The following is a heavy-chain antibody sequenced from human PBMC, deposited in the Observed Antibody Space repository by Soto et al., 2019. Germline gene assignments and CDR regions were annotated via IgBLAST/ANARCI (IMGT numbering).Heavy chain of an antibody. D-gene: IGHD6-19*01. V-gene: IGHV4-4*07. Sequence: AETLSLTCTVSGASISSYFWTWIRQPAGKGLDWIGRISTSGTTNYNPSLKSRVTMSVDKSKNHFSLNLSSVTAADTAVYYCAREAGPESWFDPWGQGTLVTVSS. J-gene: IGHJ5*02. CDR2: ISTSGTT. CDR1: GASISSYF. CDR3: AREAGPESWFDP.